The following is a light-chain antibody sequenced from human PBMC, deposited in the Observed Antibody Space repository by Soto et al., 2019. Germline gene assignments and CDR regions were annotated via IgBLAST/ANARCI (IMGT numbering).Light chain of an antibody. Sequence: EILLTQSPSTLSLSPGEGVTLSCRASQSVTVNSLAWYQQKPGQAPRLLIYAASTRAAAVPDRFTGSGSGKDFALNISRLEPDDFGVYYCQQYGDSPLTSGPGTKVDIK. V-gene: IGKV3-20*01. CDR2: AAS. J-gene: IGKJ3*01. CDR1: QSVTVNS. CDR3: QQYGDSPLT.